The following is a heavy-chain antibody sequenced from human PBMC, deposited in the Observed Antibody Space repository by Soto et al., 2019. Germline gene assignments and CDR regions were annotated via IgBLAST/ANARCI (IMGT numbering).Heavy chain of an antibody. J-gene: IGHJ6*02. D-gene: IGHD4-17*01. CDR3: ARDKSYALAV. CDR2: INSDGSST. CDR1: GFDFSNSW. Sequence: PGGSLRLSCAASGFDFSNSWMHWVRQVPGKGLVWVSHINSDGSSTTYVDSVKGRFTISRDNARTTVYLQLDSLRVEDTAVYYCARDKSYALAVWGQGTTVTVSS. V-gene: IGHV3-74*03.